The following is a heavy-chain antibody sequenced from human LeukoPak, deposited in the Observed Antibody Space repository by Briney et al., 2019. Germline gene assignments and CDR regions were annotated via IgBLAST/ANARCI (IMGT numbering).Heavy chain of an antibody. J-gene: IGHJ4*02. V-gene: IGHV4-59*12. CDR1: GGSISSYY. CDR2: IYYSGST. CDR3: ARASIAAAGEFDY. Sequence: SETLSLTCTVSGGSISSYYWSWIRQPPGKGLEWIGYIYYSGSTNYNPSLKSRVTISVDTSKNQFSLKLSSVTAADTAVYYCARASIAAAGEFDYWGQGTLVTVSS. D-gene: IGHD6-13*01.